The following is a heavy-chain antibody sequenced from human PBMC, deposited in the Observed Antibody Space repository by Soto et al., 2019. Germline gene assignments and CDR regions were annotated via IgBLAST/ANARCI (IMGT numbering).Heavy chain of an antibody. V-gene: IGHV3-74*01. D-gene: IGHD6-19*01. CDR3: AREPYSNAWPQGFDY. CDR1: GFTFSSYW. J-gene: IGHJ4*02. Sequence: EVQLVESGGGLVQPGGSLRLSCAASGFTFSSYWMHWVRQTPGKGLVWVSRINRDVSSTNYADSVKGRFTISRDNAKKPLYMQMNSLGAEDTAVYYCAREPYSNAWPQGFDYWGQGTLVTVSS. CDR2: INRDVSST.